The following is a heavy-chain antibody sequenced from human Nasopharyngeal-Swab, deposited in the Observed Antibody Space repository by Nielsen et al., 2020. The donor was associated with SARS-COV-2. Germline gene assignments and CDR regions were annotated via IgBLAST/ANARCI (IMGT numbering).Heavy chain of an antibody. D-gene: IGHD6-13*01. CDR3: ARGVDSSSWYFPYYYYGMDV. V-gene: IGHV3-23*01. J-gene: IGHJ6*02. Sequence: GGSLRLSCAASGFTFSSYAMNWVRQAPGKGPEWVSTISGSGGGTYYADSVKGRFTISRDNAKNSLYLQMNSLRAEDTAVYYCARGVDSSSWYFPYYYYGMDVWGQGTTVTVSS. CDR2: ISGSGGGT. CDR1: GFTFSSYA.